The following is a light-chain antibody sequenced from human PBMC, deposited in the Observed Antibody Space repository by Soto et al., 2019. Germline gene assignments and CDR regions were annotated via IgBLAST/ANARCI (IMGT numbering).Light chain of an antibody. Sequence: AIQMTQSPSSLSASVGDRVTITCRASQGSRNDLDWYQQKPGKAPKLLIYAASSLQSGVPSRFSGSGSGTDFTLTISSLQPEDFATYSCLQDYNYPLTFGGGTKVEIK. J-gene: IGKJ4*01. V-gene: IGKV1-6*01. CDR3: LQDYNYPLT. CDR2: AAS. CDR1: QGSRND.